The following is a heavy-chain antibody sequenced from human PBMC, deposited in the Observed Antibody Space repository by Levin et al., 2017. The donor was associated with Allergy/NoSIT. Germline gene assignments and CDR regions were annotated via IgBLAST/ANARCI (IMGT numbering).Heavy chain of an antibody. Sequence: LRLSCTVSGGSISSGGYYWSWIRQHPGKGLEWIGYIYYSGSTYYNPSLKSRVTISVDTSKNQFSLKLSSVTAADTAVYYCARGRRVATTHAFYFDYWGQGTLVTVSS. CDR2: IYYSGST. CDR3: ARGRRVATTHAFYFDY. V-gene: IGHV4-31*03. CDR1: GGSISSGGYY. D-gene: IGHD5-12*01. J-gene: IGHJ4*02.